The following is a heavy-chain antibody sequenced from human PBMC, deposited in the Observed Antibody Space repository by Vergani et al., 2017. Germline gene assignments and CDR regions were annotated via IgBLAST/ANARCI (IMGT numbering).Heavy chain of an antibody. J-gene: IGHJ4*02. Sequence: QVQLQESGPGLVKPSETLSLTCTVSNYSISRGYFWGWIRRPPGKGLEWIASFHHTGMTYNNPSLKSRVTISVDTSKNQFSLKLSSVTAADTAVYYCARLGRSQQLADYWGQGTLVTVSS. CDR1: NYSISRGYF. D-gene: IGHD6-13*01. CDR2: FHHTGMT. V-gene: IGHV4-38-2*02. CDR3: ARLGRSQQLADY.